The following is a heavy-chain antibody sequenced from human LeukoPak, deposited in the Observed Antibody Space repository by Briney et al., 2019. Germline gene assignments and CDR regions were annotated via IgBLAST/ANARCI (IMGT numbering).Heavy chain of an antibody. V-gene: IGHV5-51*01. J-gene: IGHJ4*02. CDR3: ARRGIAAAETYYFDY. CDR2: IYPGDSDT. CDR1: GYSFTSYW. Sequence: GESLKISCKGSGYSFTSYWIGWVRQMPGKGLEWMGIIYPGDSDTRYSPSFQGQVTISADKSISTAYLQWSSLKASDTATYYCARRGIAAAETYYFDYWGQGTLVTVSS. D-gene: IGHD6-13*01.